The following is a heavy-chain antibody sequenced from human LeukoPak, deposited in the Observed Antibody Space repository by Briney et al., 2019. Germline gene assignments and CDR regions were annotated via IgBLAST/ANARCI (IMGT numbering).Heavy chain of an antibody. V-gene: IGHV4-38-2*02. CDR3: ASSGSYFQADD. CDR2: IYHSGST. J-gene: IGHJ4*02. D-gene: IGHD3-10*01. Sequence: SETLSLTCTVSGYSISSGYYWGWIRQPPGKGLEWIGSIYHSGSTYYNLSLKSRVTISVDTSKNQFSLKLSSVTAADTAVYYCASSGSYFQADDWGQGTLVTVSS. CDR1: GYSISSGYY.